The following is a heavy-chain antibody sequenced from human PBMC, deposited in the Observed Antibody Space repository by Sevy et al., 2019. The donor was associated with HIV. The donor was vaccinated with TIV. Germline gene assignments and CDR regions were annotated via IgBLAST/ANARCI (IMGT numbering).Heavy chain of an antibody. V-gene: IGHV3-11*01. CDR1: GFTFSDYY. CDR3: ARDMGAVTYYYYGMDV. Sequence: GGSLRLSCAASGFTFSDYYMSRIRQAPGKGLEWVSFISSTGSTIYYADSVKGRITNSRDNAQNSLYLQMNSLRGEDTAVYYCARDMGAVTYYYYGMDVWGQGTTVTVSS. D-gene: IGHD1-26*01. J-gene: IGHJ6*02. CDR2: ISSTGSTI.